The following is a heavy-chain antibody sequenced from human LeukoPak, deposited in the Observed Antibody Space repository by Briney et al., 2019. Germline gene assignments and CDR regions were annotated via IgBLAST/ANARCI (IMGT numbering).Heavy chain of an antibody. D-gene: IGHD5-12*01. Sequence: GESLKISCKASGYSFPNYWIGWVRQMPGKGLEWMGIIYPGDSDTRYSPSFQGQVTISADKSISTAYLQWSSLKASDTAMYYCARLYSWMATSHLGYWGQGTLVTVSS. CDR3: ARLYSWMATSHLGY. J-gene: IGHJ4*02. CDR2: IYPGDSDT. V-gene: IGHV5-51*01. CDR1: GYSFPNYW.